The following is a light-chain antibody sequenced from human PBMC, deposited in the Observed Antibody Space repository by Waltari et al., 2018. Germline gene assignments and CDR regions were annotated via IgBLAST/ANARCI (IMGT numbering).Light chain of an antibody. V-gene: IGKV2-30*02. J-gene: IGKJ2*01. CDR3: MQGTRWPYT. Sequence: EVVMTQSPVSLSVTLGQAASISCKSSQSLVPVDGNTYLNWFHQRPGQSPRRLMYWVFNRDSGVPDRFSVSGSGTDFTLRISRVEAEDVGVYYCMQGTRWPYTFGQGTQLDIK. CDR2: WVF. CDR1: QSLVPVDGNTY.